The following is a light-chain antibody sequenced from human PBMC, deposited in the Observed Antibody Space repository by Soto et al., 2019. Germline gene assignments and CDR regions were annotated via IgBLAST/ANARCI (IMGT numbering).Light chain of an antibody. CDR3: SSYTTSNTRQIV. J-gene: IGLJ1*01. V-gene: IGLV2-14*01. CDR2: DVS. Sequence: QSVLTQPASVSGSPGQAITISCTGTSSDVGGYTYVSWYQQHPGKAPKFIIYDVSNRPSGVSNRFSVSKSGNTASLTISGLQAEDEADYYCSSYTTSNTRQIVFGTGTKVTVL. CDR1: SSDVGGYTY.